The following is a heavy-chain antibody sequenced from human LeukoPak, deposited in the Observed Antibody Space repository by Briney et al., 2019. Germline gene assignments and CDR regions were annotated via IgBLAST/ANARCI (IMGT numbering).Heavy chain of an antibody. J-gene: IGHJ4*02. V-gene: IGHV3-23*01. D-gene: IGHD4-11*01. CDR1: GCTFSDYA. CDR3: ARSVPDYTRFGY. Sequence: GGSLRLSCVASGCTFSDYAMNWVRQSPGQGLEWVSTFKTNSGQVYYAESVRGRFTISRDNSKNTVYLQMSSLRAEDTALYYCARSVPDYTRFGYWGQGALVTVSP. CDR2: FKTNSGQV.